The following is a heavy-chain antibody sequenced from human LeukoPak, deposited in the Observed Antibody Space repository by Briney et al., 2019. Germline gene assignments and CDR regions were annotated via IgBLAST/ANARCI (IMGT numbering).Heavy chain of an antibody. Sequence: ASVKVSCKASGYTFTSYGITWVRQAPGQGLEWMGWISAYNGNTNYPQKLQGRVTMTTDTSTSTAYMELRSLSSDDTDVYYCARDPVLNDDYGDSLSFDYWGQGTLVTVSS. CDR3: ARDPVLNDDYGDSLSFDY. J-gene: IGHJ4*02. CDR1: GYTFTSYG. CDR2: ISAYNGNT. V-gene: IGHV1-18*01. D-gene: IGHD4-17*01.